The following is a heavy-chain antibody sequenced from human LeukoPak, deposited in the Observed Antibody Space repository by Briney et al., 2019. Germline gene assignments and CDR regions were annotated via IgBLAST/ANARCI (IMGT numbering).Heavy chain of an antibody. J-gene: IGHJ4*02. CDR3: ARACSGGSCYSDWVY. V-gene: IGHV3-11*01. CDR2: ISSSGSTI. CDR1: GFTFSDYY. Sequence: PGGSLRLSCAASGFTFSDYYMSWIRQAPGKGLEWVSCISSSGSTIYYADSVKGRFTISRDNAKNSLYLQMNSLRAEDTAVYYCARACSGGSCYSDWVYWGQGTLVTVSS. D-gene: IGHD2-15*01.